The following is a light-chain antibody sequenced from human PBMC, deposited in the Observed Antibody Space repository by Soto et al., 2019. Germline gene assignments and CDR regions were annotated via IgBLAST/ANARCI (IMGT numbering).Light chain of an antibody. CDR2: AAS. V-gene: IGKV1-9*01. CDR3: QQLDSYPET. J-gene: IGKJ1*01. CDR1: QGIRSY. Sequence: DIQLTQFPSFLSASLGDRVTITCRASQGIRSYLAWYQQKPGKAPKLLIFAASTLQSGVPSRFSGSGSGTEFTLTISSLQPEDFATYYCQQLDSYPETFGQGTKVEIK.